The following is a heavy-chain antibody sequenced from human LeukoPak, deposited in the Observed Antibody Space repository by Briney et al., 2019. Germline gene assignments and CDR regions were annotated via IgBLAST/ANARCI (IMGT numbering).Heavy chain of an antibody. CDR2: ISSSSSTI. Sequence: GGSLRLSCAASGFTFSNYAMNWVRQAPGKGLEWVSYISSSSSTIYYADSVKGRFTISRDNAKNSLYLQMNSLRAEDTAVYYCARGPAVAGTVGWFDPWGQGTLVTVSS. D-gene: IGHD6-19*01. J-gene: IGHJ5*02. CDR3: ARGPAVAGTVGWFDP. CDR1: GFTFSNYA. V-gene: IGHV3-48*01.